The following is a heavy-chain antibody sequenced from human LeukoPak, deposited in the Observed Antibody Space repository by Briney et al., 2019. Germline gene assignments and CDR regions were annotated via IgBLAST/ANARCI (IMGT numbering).Heavy chain of an antibody. CDR3: ARAGYSFDSGYYFDY. D-gene: IGHD5-12*01. J-gene: IGHJ4*02. CDR2: IYYSGST. Sequence: SETLSLTCTVSGGSISNYYWSWIRQPPGKGLEWIGYIYYSGSTRYNPSLKSRVTISVDTSKNQFSLKLSSVTAADTALYYCARAGYSFDSGYYFDYWGQGTLVTVSS. V-gene: IGHV4-59*08. CDR1: GGSISNYY.